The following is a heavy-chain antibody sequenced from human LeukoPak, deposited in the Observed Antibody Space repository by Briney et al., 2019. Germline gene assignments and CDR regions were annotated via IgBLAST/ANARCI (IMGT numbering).Heavy chain of an antibody. CDR3: ATPYSSSSRYFDL. CDR1: AGSISSSSYY. Sequence: SETLSLTCTVSAGSISSSSYYWGWIRQPPGKGLEWIGSIYYSGSTYYNPSLKSRVTISVDTSKNQFSLKLSSVTAADTAVYYCATPYSSSSRYFDLWGRGTLVTVSS. D-gene: IGHD6-13*01. V-gene: IGHV4-39*01. J-gene: IGHJ2*01. CDR2: IYYSGST.